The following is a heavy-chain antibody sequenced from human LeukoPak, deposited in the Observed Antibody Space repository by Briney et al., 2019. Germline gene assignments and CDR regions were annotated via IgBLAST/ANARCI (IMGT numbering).Heavy chain of an antibody. J-gene: IGHJ4*02. CDR1: GVTFSGYA. D-gene: IGHD3-22*01. Sequence: GGSLRLSCAVSGVTFSGYATSWVRQAPGKGLGWVSAISGSGGSTYYADSVKGRFTISRDNAKNTVYLQMNGLRAEDTAVYYCANGGDYDSSHVVGYWGQGTLVTVSS. CDR2: ISGSGGST. CDR3: ANGGDYDSSHVVGY. V-gene: IGHV3-23*01.